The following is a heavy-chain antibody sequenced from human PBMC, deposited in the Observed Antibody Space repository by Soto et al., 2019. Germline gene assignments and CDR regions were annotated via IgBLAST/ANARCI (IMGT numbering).Heavy chain of an antibody. CDR2: IDPSDSYT. V-gene: IGHV5-10-1*01. CDR3: ARGGGSSGYRVEDYYGMDV. D-gene: IGHD3-22*01. J-gene: IGHJ6*02. CDR1: GYSFTSYW. Sequence: PGESLKISCKGSGYSFTSYWISRVRQMPGKGLEWMGRIDPSDSYTNYSPSFQGHVTISADKSISTAYLQWSSLKASDTAMYYCARGGGSSGYRVEDYYGMDVWGQGTTVTVSS.